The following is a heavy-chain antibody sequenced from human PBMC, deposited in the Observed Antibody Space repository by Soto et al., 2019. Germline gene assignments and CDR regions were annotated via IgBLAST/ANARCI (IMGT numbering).Heavy chain of an antibody. V-gene: IGHV4-34*01. Sequence: SETLSLTCAVSGGSISGYYWSWFSQPPGKGLEWIGEINHSGSTNYNPSLKSRVTISVDTSKNQFSLKLSSVTAADTAVYYCARDADLEYVYNWFDPWGQGTLVTVSS. D-gene: IGHD1-1*01. CDR2: INHSGST. CDR3: ARDADLEYVYNWFDP. J-gene: IGHJ5*02. CDR1: GGSISGYY.